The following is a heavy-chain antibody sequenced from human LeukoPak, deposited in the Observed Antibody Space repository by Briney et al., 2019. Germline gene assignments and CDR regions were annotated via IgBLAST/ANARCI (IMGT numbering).Heavy chain of an antibody. CDR1: GVSVSTYY. D-gene: IGHD1-26*01. V-gene: IGHV4-59*08. Sequence: PSETLSLTCTVSGVSVSTYYWSWIRQPPGKGLEWIAYIHYTGTTNYNPSLKRRVSISLDTSKNHFSLELSSVTAADTAVYYCARTTPHGSADYWGQGTLVTVSS. J-gene: IGHJ4*02. CDR3: ARTTPHGSADY. CDR2: IHYTGTT.